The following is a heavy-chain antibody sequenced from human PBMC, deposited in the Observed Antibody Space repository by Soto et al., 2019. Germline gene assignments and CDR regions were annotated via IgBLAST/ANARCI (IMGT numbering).Heavy chain of an antibody. CDR3: ARDKRTMIEFDD. CDR2: ISAYNGNT. J-gene: IGHJ4*02. D-gene: IGHD3-22*01. V-gene: IGHV1-18*01. CDR1: GYTFTSYG. Sequence: ASVKVSCKASGYTFTSYGISWVRQAPGQGLEWMGWISAYNGNTNYAQKLQGRVTMTTDTSTSTAYMELRSLRSDDTAVYYCARDKRTMIEFDDWGQGSLVTVSS.